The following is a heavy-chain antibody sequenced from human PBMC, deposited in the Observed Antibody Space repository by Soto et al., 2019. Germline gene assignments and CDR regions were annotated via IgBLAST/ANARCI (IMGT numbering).Heavy chain of an antibody. Sequence: GGSLRLSCAASGFTFSSYAMHWVRQAPGKGLEWVAVISYDGSNKYYADSVKGRFTISRDNSKNTLYLQMNGLRAEDTAVYYCARARQKSSITFGGVIAPPHDYWGQGTLVTVSS. D-gene: IGHD3-16*02. V-gene: IGHV3-30-3*01. CDR3: ARARQKSSITFGGVIAPPHDY. J-gene: IGHJ4*02. CDR2: ISYDGSNK. CDR1: GFTFSSYA.